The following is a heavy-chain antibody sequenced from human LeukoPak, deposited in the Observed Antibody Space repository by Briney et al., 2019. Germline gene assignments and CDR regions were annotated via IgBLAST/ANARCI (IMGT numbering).Heavy chain of an antibody. V-gene: IGHV4-38-2*02. Sequence: PSETLSLTCGVSGYSISSGYYWGWIRPPPGKGLEWIGSIYHSGSTYYNPSLKSRVTISVDTSKNHFSLKLSSVTAADTAVYYCAREARIAAAGIGYWGQGTLVTVSS. CDR1: GYSISSGYY. CDR3: AREARIAAAGIGY. J-gene: IGHJ4*02. CDR2: IYHSGST. D-gene: IGHD6-13*01.